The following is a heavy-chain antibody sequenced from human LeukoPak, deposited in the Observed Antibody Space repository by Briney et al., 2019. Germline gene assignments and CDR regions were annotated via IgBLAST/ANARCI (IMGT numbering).Heavy chain of an antibody. D-gene: IGHD6-13*01. CDR3: ARVRSSWQTDAFDI. Sequence: GGSLRLSCAASGFTFSDYYMSWIRQAPGKGLEWVSYISSSGSTIYYADSVKGRFTISRDNAKNSLCLQMNSLRAEDTAVYYCARVRSSWQTDAFDIWGQGTMVTVSS. V-gene: IGHV3-11*01. CDR1: GFTFSDYY. CDR2: ISSSGSTI. J-gene: IGHJ3*02.